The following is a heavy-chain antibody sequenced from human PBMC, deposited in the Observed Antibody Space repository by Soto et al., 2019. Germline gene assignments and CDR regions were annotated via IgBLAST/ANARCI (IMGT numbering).Heavy chain of an antibody. CDR3: ARNGGMDV. V-gene: IGHV3-48*02. CDR2: ISSSGIPI. J-gene: IGHJ6*02. CDR1: GFTFSTYS. D-gene: IGHD2-8*01. Sequence: PGGSLRLSCAASGFTFSTYSINWVRQAPWKGLEWVSYISSSGIPIYYADSVKGRFTISRDNAKNSLSLQMNSLRDEDTAVYYCARNGGMDVWGEWNTVPV.